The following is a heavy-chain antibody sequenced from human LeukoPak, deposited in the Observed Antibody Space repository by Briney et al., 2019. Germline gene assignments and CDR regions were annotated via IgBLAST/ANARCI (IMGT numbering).Heavy chain of an antibody. CDR2: IYYSGST. D-gene: IGHD3-22*01. CDR1: GGSISSGDYY. J-gene: IGHJ4*02. Sequence: PSETLSLTCTVSGGSISSGDYYWSWIRQPPGTGLEWLGYIYYSGSTYYNPSLKSRVTISVDTSKNQFSLKLSSVTAADTAVYYCARADSSGYPRGYYFDYWGQGTLVTVSS. V-gene: IGHV4-30-4*01. CDR3: ARADSSGYPRGYYFDY.